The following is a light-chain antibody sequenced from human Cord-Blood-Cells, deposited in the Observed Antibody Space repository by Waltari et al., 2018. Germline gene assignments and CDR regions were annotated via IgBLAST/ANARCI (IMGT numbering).Light chain of an antibody. J-gene: IGKJ2*01. CDR3: QQYNNWPPYT. Sequence: EIVMTQSPATLSVSPGERATLSCRASQSVSSNLAWYQQKPGQAPRLLIYGATTRATGIPARFSGSGYWTEFTLTISSLQSEDFAVYYCQQYNNWPPYTFGQGTKLKIK. CDR1: QSVSSN. CDR2: GAT. V-gene: IGKV3-15*01.